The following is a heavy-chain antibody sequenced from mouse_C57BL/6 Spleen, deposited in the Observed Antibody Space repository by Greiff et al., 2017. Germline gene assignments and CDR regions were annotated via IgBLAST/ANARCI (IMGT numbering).Heavy chain of an antibody. CDR1: GYTFTSYW. Sequence: QVQLQQPGAELVMPGASVKLSCKASGYTFTSYWMHWVKQRPGQGLEWIGEIDPSDSYTNYNQKFKGKSTLTVDKSSSTAYMQLSSLTSEDSAVYYCARRGNRGYFDYWGQGTTLTDAS. J-gene: IGHJ2*01. CDR3: ARRGNRGYFDY. CDR2: IDPSDSYT. V-gene: IGHV1-69*01.